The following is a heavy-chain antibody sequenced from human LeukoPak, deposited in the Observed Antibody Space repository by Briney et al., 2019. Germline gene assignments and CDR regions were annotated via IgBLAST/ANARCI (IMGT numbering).Heavy chain of an antibody. J-gene: IGHJ6*02. CDR3: ARVGYCSGGSCYYYYYGMDV. CDR2: IIPIFGTA. Sequence: GASVKVSCKASGGTFSSYAISWVRQAPGQGLEWMGGIIPIFGTANYAQKFQGRVTITADESTSTAYMELSSLRSEDTAVYYCARVGYCSGGSCYYYYYGMDVWGQGTPVTVSS. V-gene: IGHV1-69*13. D-gene: IGHD2-15*01. CDR1: GGTFSSYA.